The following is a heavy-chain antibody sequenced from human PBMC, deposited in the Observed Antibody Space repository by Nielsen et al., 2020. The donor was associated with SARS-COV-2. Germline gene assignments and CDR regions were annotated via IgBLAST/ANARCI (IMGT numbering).Heavy chain of an antibody. CDR2: SYYSGST. CDR3: ASSSSWYGWFDP. D-gene: IGHD6-13*01. J-gene: IGHJ5*02. Sequence: SETLSLTCRVSGDSISSDDYYWNWIRQPPGKGLKWIGYSYYSGSTYYNPSLKSRVTISIDTSKNQLSLRVKSVTAADTAAYYCASSSSWYGWFDPWGQGTLVTVSS. V-gene: IGHV4-30-4*01. CDR1: GDSISSDDYY.